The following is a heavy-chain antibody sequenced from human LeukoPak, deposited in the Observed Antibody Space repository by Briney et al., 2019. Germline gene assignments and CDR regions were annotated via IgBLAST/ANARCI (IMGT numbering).Heavy chain of an antibody. V-gene: IGHV3-21*01. Sequence: GGSLRLSCVASGFAFGRYSMNWVRQAPGKGLEWVSSISHSGYDIYYTDAVKGRFTISRDNAKNSLSLQMNNLRVEDTAVYYCANHFACGSTTCPSFDDWGQGTLVTVSS. D-gene: IGHD2-2*01. J-gene: IGHJ4*02. CDR3: ANHFACGSTTCPSFDD. CDR2: ISHSGYDI. CDR1: GFAFGRYS.